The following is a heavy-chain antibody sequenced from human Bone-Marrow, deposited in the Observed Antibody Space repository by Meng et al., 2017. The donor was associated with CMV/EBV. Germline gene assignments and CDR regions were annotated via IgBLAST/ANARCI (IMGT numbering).Heavy chain of an antibody. CDR2: IRSKANRYAT. J-gene: IGHJ4*02. Sequence: GESLKISCAASGFTFSGSAMHWVRQASGKGLEWVGRIRSKANRYATAYAASVKGRFTIYRDDSKNTAYLQMNSLKTEDTAVYYCTRHGGYDSSGYYVHWGQGTLVTVSS. CDR1: GFTFSGSA. CDR3: TRHGGYDSSGYYVH. D-gene: IGHD3-22*01. V-gene: IGHV3-73*01.